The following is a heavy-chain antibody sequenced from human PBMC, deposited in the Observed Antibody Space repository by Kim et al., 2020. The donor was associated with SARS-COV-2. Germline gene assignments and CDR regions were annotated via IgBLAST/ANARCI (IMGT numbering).Heavy chain of an antibody. CDR3: ARGLYYYGSGRIGWFDP. J-gene: IGHJ5*02. D-gene: IGHD3-10*01. V-gene: IGHV4-59*01. CDR1: GGSISSYY. Sequence: SETLSLTCSVSGGSISSYYWSWIRQPPGKGLEWMGYIYYIGSTNYNPSLKSRVTISVDTSKTQFSLKRGSVTAADTAVYYCARGLYYYGSGRIGWFDPWGQGTLVTVSS. CDR2: IYYIGST.